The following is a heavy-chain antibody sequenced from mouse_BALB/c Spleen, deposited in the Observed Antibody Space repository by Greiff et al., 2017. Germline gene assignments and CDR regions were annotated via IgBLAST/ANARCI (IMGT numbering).Heavy chain of an antibody. V-gene: IGHV5-17*02. CDR1: GFTFSSFG. CDR3: ARYGSSYYFDY. Sequence: EVQLVESGGGLVKPGGSRKLSCAASGFTFSSFGLHWVRQAPEKGLEWVAYISSGSSTIYYADTVKGRFTISRDNPKNTLFLQMTSLRSEDTAMYYCARYGSSYYFDYWGQGTTLTVSS. D-gene: IGHD1-1*01. CDR2: ISSGSSTI. J-gene: IGHJ2*01.